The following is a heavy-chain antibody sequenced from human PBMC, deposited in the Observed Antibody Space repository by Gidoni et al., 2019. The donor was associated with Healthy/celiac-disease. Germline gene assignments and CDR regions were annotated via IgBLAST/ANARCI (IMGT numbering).Heavy chain of an antibody. CDR2: ISGSGGST. CDR3: AKDMGDYGDYYFDY. D-gene: IGHD4-17*01. V-gene: IGHV3-23*01. CDR1: GFTFSSYA. J-gene: IGHJ4*02. Sequence: EVQLLESGGGLVQPGGSLRLSCAAPGFTFSSYAMTWVRQAPGKGLEWVSAISGSGGSTYYADSVKGRFTISRDNSKKTLYLQMNSLRAEDTAVYYCAKDMGDYGDYYFDYWGQGTLVNVSS.